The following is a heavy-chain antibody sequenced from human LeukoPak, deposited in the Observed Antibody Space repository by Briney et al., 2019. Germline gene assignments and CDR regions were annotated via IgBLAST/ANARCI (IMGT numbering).Heavy chain of an antibody. D-gene: IGHD4-11*01. CDR1: GFTFSTYG. Sequence: GGSLRLSCAASGFTFSTYGMSWVRQAPGKGLEWVSGISSSGGSTSYADSVKGRFTVSRDNSNNTVYLQMNSLRAEDTAVYYCAKDRLSYSDYDAFDIWGQGTMVTVSS. CDR2: ISSSGGST. J-gene: IGHJ3*02. V-gene: IGHV3-23*01. CDR3: AKDRLSYSDYDAFDI.